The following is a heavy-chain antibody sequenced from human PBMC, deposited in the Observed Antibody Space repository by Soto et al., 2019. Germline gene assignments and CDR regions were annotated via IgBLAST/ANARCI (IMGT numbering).Heavy chain of an antibody. CDR3: AKDRGQWLVSGPKYFQH. CDR2: ISYDGSNK. D-gene: IGHD6-19*01. J-gene: IGHJ1*01. Sequence: PGGSLRLSCAASGFTLTSYGMHWVRLAPGKGLEWVALISYDGSNKYYADSVKGRFTISRDNSKNTLYLQMNSLRAEDTAVYYCAKDRGQWLVSGPKYFQHWGQGTLVTVSS. CDR1: GFTLTSYG. V-gene: IGHV3-30*18.